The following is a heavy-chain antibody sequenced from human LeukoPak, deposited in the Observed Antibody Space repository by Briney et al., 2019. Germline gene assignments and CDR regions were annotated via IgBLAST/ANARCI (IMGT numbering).Heavy chain of an antibody. D-gene: IGHD6-6*01. J-gene: IGHJ4*02. Sequence: GGSLRLSCAASGFTFSSYSMNWVRQAPGKGLEWVAYISSSSSNINYADSVRGRFTISRDNARNSLYLHMDSLRVEDMAVYYCARGGAARPDYWGQGTLVTVSS. CDR2: ISSSSSNI. CDR1: GFTFSSYS. CDR3: ARGGAARPDY. V-gene: IGHV3-21*01.